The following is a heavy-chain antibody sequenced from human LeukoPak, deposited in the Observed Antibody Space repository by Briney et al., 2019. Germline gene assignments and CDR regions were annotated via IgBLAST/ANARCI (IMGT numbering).Heavy chain of an antibody. CDR2: INWNGGST. V-gene: IGHV3-20*04. D-gene: IGHD3-3*01. J-gene: IGHJ6*03. Sequence: PGGSLRLSCAASGFTFDDYGMSWVRQAPGKGLEWVSGINWNGGSTGYADSVKGRFTISRDNAKNSLYLQMNSLRAEDMALYYCAKDLFSYDFWSGYMDVWGKGTTVTVSS. CDR1: GFTFDDYG. CDR3: AKDLFSYDFWSGYMDV.